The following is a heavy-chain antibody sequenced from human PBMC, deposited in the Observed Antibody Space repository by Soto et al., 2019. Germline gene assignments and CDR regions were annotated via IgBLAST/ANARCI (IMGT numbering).Heavy chain of an antibody. J-gene: IGHJ5*02. CDR3: ARDDSSGPGRFDP. V-gene: IGHV1-18*01. CDR2: INAYSTYT. D-gene: IGHD3-22*01. CDR1: GYTFTSYA. Sequence: ASVKVSCKASGYTFTSYAMHWVRQAPGQGLEWMGWINAYSTYTDYAQNLQGRVTMTTDRSTSTAYMELRSLRSDDTAVYYCARDDSSGPGRFDPWGQGTLVTVSS.